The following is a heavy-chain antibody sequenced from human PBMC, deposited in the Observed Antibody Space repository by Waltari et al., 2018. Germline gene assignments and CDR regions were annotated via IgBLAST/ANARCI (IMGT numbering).Heavy chain of an antibody. J-gene: IGHJ4*01. V-gene: IGHV3-7*01. Sequence: EVQLVESGGGLVQPGGSLRLSCAASGFTFNNYWMTWVRQAPGKGLEWGANIKQDASGKYYVDSVKGRFTISRDNTKNSLYLQMNSLRAEDTAVYYCAASVGVAPNYWGHGTLVTVSS. CDR3: AASVGVAPNY. CDR1: GFTFNNYW. D-gene: IGHD6-19*01. CDR2: IKQDASGK.